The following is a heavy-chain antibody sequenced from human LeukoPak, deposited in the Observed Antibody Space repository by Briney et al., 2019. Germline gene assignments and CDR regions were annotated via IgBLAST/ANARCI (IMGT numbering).Heavy chain of an antibody. V-gene: IGHV4-39*01. CDR2: IYYSGST. CDR3: ARHVGYSYGPTNY. CDR1: GGSIRSSYYY. Sequence: SGTLSLTCTVSGGSIRSSYYYWGWIRQPPGKGLEWIGSIYYSGSTYYNPSLKSRVTISVDTSKNQFSLKLSSVTAADTAVYYCARHVGYSYGPTNYWGQGTLVTVSS. D-gene: IGHD5-18*01. J-gene: IGHJ4*02.